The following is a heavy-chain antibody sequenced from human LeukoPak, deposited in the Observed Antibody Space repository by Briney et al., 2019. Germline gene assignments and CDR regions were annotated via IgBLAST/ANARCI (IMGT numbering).Heavy chain of an antibody. D-gene: IGHD6-13*01. J-gene: IGHJ6*03. CDR2: ISGSGDTI. V-gene: IGHV3-48*03. CDR1: GSTFNAYE. CDR3: ARDATTAVGWVYMDV. Sequence: GGSLRLSCAASGSTFNAYELNWVRQAPGEGLEWLAHISGSGDTIHYATSVEDRFTISRDNAKKSVYLQMNSLRVEDTALYYCARDATTAVGWVYMDVWGKGTAVTIS.